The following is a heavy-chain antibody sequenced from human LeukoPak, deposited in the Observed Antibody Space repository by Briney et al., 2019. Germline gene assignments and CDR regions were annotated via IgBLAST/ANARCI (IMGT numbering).Heavy chain of an antibody. D-gene: IGHD3-10*01. J-gene: IGHJ4*02. Sequence: SETLSLTCAVYGGSFSGYYWSWIRQPPGKGLEWIGEINHSGSTNYNPSLKSRVTISLDTSKNQLSLKLSSVTAADTAVYYCARDGRSGDYWGQGTLVTVSS. CDR2: INHSGST. V-gene: IGHV4-34*01. CDR1: GGSFSGYY. CDR3: ARDGRSGDY.